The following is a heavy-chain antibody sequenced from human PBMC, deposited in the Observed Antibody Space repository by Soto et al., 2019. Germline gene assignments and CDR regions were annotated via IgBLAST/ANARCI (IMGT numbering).Heavy chain of an antibody. D-gene: IGHD6-19*01. CDR3: AYSSGWWRLDV. CDR1: GGSINNGYW. J-gene: IGHJ6*02. V-gene: IGHV4-4*02. Sequence: QVHLQESGPGLVKPSGTLSLTCGVSGGSINNGYWWTWVRQPPGKGLEWIGEKHHSGSTNYNLSLQSRVSLYLAKSKTKFSLILSSVTAADTAVYYCAYSSGWWRLDVWGQGTTVTVSS. CDR2: KHHSGST.